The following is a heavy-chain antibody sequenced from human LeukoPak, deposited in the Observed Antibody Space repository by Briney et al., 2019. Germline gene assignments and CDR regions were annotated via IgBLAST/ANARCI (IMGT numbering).Heavy chain of an antibody. Sequence: PSETLSLTCTVSNGSMSSYFWSWIRQPPGKGLEWIGYIYYSGSANFNPSLKSRVTISVDTSKNQFSLKLSSVTAADTAVYYCARVRGVRGALNVWGQGTTVTVSS. CDR3: ARVRGVRGALNV. V-gene: IGHV4-59*01. CDR1: NGSMSSYF. CDR2: IYYSGSA. D-gene: IGHD3-10*01. J-gene: IGHJ6*02.